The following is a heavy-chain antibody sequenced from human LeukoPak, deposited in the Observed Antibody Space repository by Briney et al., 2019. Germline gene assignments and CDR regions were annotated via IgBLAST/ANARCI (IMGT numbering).Heavy chain of an antibody. V-gene: IGHV3-23*01. CDR1: GFTFSSYA. CDR2: ISGSGGST. CDR3: AKGYEDIIDAFDI. Sequence: PPGGSLRLSCAASGFTFSSYAMSWVRQAPGKGLEWVSAISGSGGSTYYADSVKGRFTISRATSKQTPYLQMTSLRAEDTAVYYCAKGYEDIIDAFDIWGQGTMVTVSS. J-gene: IGHJ3*02. D-gene: IGHD2-15*01.